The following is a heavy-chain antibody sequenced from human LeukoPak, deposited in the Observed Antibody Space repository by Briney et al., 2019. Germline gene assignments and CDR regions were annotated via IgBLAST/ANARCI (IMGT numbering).Heavy chain of an antibody. CDR2: MNPNSGNT. J-gene: IGHJ5*02. D-gene: IGHD3-3*01. CDR1: GYTFTSYD. CDR3: ARGGEPITIFGVALRTKLNWFDP. V-gene: IGHV1-8*01. Sequence: ASVKVSCKASGYTFTSYDINWVRQATGQGLEWMGWMNPNSGNTGYAQKFQGRVTMTRNTSISTAYMELSSLRSEDTAVYYCARGGEPITIFGVALRTKLNWFDPWGQGTLVTVSS.